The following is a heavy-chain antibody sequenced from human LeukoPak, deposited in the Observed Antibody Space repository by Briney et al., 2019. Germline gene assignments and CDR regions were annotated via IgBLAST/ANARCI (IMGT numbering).Heavy chain of an antibody. V-gene: IGHV3-33*01. J-gene: IGHJ4*02. CDR1: GFTFSNYG. CDR3: ARDAAGTTWYFDY. CDR2: IWYDGSNK. Sequence: GGSLRLSCAASGFTFSNYGMHWVRQAPGKGLEWVAVIWYDGSNKYYADSVKGRFTISRDSSKNTLYLQMNSLRAEDTAVYYCARDAAGTTWYFDYWGQGTLVTVSS. D-gene: IGHD1-7*01.